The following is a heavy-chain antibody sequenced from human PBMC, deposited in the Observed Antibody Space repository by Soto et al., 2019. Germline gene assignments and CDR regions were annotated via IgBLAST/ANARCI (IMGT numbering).Heavy chain of an antibody. D-gene: IGHD3-10*01. V-gene: IGHV4-39*01. CDR2: IYYSGST. J-gene: IGHJ4*02. Sequence: SSETLSLTCTVSGGSISSSSYYWGWIRQPPGRGLEWIGSIYYSGSTYYNPSLKSRVTISVDTSKNQFSLKLSSVTTADTAVYYCARRGSGSYSDYWGQGTLVTVSS. CDR3: ARRGSGSYSDY. CDR1: GGSISSSSYY.